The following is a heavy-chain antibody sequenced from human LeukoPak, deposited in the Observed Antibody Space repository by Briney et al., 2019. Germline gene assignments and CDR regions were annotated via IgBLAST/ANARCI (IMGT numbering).Heavy chain of an antibody. J-gene: IGHJ5*02. V-gene: IGHV5-51*01. CDR3: ARLWDSPNWLDP. D-gene: IGHD1-26*01. Sequence: GESLKISCKGSGVSFSSYWVAWVRQMPAKDLEWMGIIYPGASDTRYSPSFQGQVTISADKSISTAFLQWSSLKASDTAIYYCARLWDSPNWLDPWGQGTLVTVSS. CDR2: IYPGASDT. CDR1: GVSFSSYW.